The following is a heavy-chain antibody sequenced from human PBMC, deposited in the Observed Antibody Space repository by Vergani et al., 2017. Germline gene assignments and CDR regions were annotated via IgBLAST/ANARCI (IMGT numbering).Heavy chain of an antibody. CDR3: ARARKFRFGVVWENWFDP. Sequence: EMQPLGAGGGLLQPGGSLRLSCVASGVTFSSYAMGWVRQAPGRGLDGISVIRGSGGSTKYADSVKGRFTISRDNSKNTLFLQMNSLRAEDTAVYYCARARKFRFGVVWENWFDPWGQGTLVTVSS. CDR2: IRGSGGST. D-gene: IGHD3-3*01. J-gene: IGHJ5*02. CDR1: GVTFSSYA. V-gene: IGHV3-23*01.